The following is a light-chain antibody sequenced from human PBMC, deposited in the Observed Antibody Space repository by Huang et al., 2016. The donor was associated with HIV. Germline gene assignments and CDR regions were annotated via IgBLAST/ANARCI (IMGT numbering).Light chain of an antibody. CDR1: QSISSY. CDR3: QQSYSTLRYT. Sequence: SSLSASVGDRVTITCRASQSISSYLNWYQQKPGKAPKLLIYAASSLQSGVPSRFSGSGSGTDFTLTIISLQPEDFATYYCQQSYSTLRYTFGQGTKLEIK. V-gene: IGKV1-39*01. J-gene: IGKJ2*01. CDR2: AAS.